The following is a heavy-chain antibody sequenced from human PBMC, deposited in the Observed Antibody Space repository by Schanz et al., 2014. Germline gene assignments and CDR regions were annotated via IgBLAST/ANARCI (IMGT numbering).Heavy chain of an antibody. Sequence: EVQLVESGGGLVQPGGSLRLSCAASGITFSNYWMHWVRQAPGKGLVWVSRINGDGSRTAYADSVTGRFTISRDNAKNTLYLQMNTLRAEDTAVYYCARKMKLGVYGGKGHDSLDIWGQGTMVTVSS. V-gene: IGHV3-74*01. CDR3: ARKMKLGVYGGKGHDSLDI. CDR2: INGDGSRT. CDR1: GITFSNYW. D-gene: IGHD4-17*01. J-gene: IGHJ3*02.